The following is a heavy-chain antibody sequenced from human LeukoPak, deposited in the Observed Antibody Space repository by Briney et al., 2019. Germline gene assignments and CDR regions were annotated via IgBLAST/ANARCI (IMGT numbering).Heavy chain of an antibody. V-gene: IGHV4-34*01. CDR3: ARVGNHYDLSGYCYGLDY. J-gene: IGHJ4*02. D-gene: IGHD3-22*01. CDR2: INHRGST. CDR1: GGSFSANY. Sequence: PETLSVTCALYGGSFSANYWTWMRPPPGKGVEWMGEINHRGSTKHNPPLKSRVTISVDTSKNQFSMKLRSVAVADTAVYYCARVGNHYDLSGYCYGLDYWGQGTLVTVSS.